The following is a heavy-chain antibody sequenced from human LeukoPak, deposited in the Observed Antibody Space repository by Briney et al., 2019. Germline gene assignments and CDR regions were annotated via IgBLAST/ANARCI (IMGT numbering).Heavy chain of an antibody. CDR3: ARESLAAADMFTY. D-gene: IGHD6-13*01. J-gene: IGHJ4*02. CDR2: IIPIFGTA. Sequence: SVKVSCKASGGTFSSYAISWVRQAPGQGLEWMGGIIPIFGTANYAQKFQGRVTITADKSTSTAYMELSSLRSEDTAVYYCARESLAAADMFTYWGQGTLVTVSS. V-gene: IGHV1-69*06. CDR1: GGTFSSYA.